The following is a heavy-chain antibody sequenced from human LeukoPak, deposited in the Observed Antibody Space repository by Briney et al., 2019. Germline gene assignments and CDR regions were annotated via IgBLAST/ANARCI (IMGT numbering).Heavy chain of an antibody. V-gene: IGHV4-39*07. Sequence: PSETLSLTCTVSGGSISSSSYYWGWIRQPPGKGLEWIGSIYYSGSTYYNPSLKSRVTISVDTSKNQFSLKLSSVTAADTAMYYCARTRSWEFDYWGQGTLVTVSS. CDR3: ARTRSWEFDY. J-gene: IGHJ4*02. CDR2: IYYSGST. CDR1: GGSISSSSYY. D-gene: IGHD1-26*01.